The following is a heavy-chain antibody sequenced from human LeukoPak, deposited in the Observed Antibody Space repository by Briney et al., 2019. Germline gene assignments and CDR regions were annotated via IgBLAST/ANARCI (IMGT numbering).Heavy chain of an antibody. CDR1: GYTFTSYG. V-gene: IGHV1-69*13. Sequence: EASVKVSCKASGYTFTSYGISWVRQAPGQGLEWMGGIIPIFGTSNYAHKFQGRVTITADESTSTVYMELSSLRSDDTAIYYCAFEGYNYGYNWGQGTLVTVSS. J-gene: IGHJ4*02. CDR3: AFEGYNYGYN. D-gene: IGHD5-18*01. CDR2: IIPIFGTS.